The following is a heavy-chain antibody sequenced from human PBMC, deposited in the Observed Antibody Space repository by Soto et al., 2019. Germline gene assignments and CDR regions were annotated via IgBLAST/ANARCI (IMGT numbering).Heavy chain of an antibody. CDR2: IRHDGGDR. CDR1: GFTFTNYW. Sequence: GGSLRLSCAASGFTFTNYWMAWVRQAPGKGLEWVANIRHDGGDRYYMDSVKGRFTISRDNTKNSVFLQMDSLRVEDTAMYYCVRDEPVSGVDFFDCWGQGTLVTVSS. V-gene: IGHV3-7*05. D-gene: IGHD6-19*01. CDR3: VRDEPVSGVDFFDC. J-gene: IGHJ4*02.